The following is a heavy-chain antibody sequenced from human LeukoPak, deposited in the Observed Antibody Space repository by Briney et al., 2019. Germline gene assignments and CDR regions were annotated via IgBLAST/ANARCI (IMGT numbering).Heavy chain of an antibody. J-gene: IGHJ4*02. CDR2: ISGSGGST. CDR3: AKPSRDFNYYDSSGYYSLFDY. Sequence: GGSLRLSCAASGFTFSSYAMSWVRQAPGKGLEWVSAISGSGGSTYYADSVKGRFTISRDNSKNTLYLQMNSLRAEDTAVYYCAKPSRDFNYYDSSGYYSLFDYWGQGTLVTVSS. D-gene: IGHD3-22*01. V-gene: IGHV3-23*01. CDR1: GFTFSSYA.